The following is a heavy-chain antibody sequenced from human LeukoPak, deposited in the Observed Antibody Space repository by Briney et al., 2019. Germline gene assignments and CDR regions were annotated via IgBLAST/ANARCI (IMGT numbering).Heavy chain of an antibody. D-gene: IGHD3-3*01. CDR3: ARTAAYYDFWSGRGYYFDY. J-gene: IGHJ4*02. V-gene: IGHV4-34*01. CDR2: INHSGST. Sequence: SETLSLTCAVYGGSFSGYYWSWIRQPPGKGLEWIGEINHSGSTNYNPSLKSRVTLSVDTSKNQFSLKLSSVTAADTAVYYCARTAAYYDFWSGRGYYFDYWGQGTLVTVSS. CDR1: GGSFSGYY.